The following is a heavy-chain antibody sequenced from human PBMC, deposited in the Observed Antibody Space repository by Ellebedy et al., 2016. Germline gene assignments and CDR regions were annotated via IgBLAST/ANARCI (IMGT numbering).Heavy chain of an antibody. CDR2: VSYDGNYK. Sequence: GESLKISXVASGVTFSSYAMHWVRQAPGKGLEWVASVSYDGNYKYYADSVKGRFTVSRDNSKNTLYLQMNSLRAEDTAVYYCARVDYGGNSGIDYWGQGTLVTVSS. V-gene: IGHV3-30-3*01. D-gene: IGHD4-23*01. CDR1: GVTFSSYA. J-gene: IGHJ4*02. CDR3: ARVDYGGNSGIDY.